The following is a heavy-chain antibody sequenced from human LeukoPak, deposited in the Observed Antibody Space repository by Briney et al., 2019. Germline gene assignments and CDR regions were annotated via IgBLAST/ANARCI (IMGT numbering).Heavy chain of an antibody. J-gene: IGHJ4*02. CDR3: ARGSTYYDSSGQVPFDY. Sequence: GGSLRLSCAASGFAFNNYAMTWVRQAPGKGLEWVSTISDSVSGGSTYYADSVKGRFTISRDNAKNSLYLQMNSLRAEDTAVYYCARGSTYYDSSGQVPFDYWGQGTLVTVSS. CDR2: ISDSVSGGST. CDR1: GFAFNNYA. D-gene: IGHD3-22*01. V-gene: IGHV3-23*01.